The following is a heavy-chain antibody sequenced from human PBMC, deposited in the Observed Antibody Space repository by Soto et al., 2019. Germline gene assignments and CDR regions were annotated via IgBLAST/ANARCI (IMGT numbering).Heavy chain of an antibody. CDR3: ARGPHYFFLCGPYPPAESFQH. CDR1: GGSFSGYY. J-gene: IGHJ1*01. CDR2: INHSGST. V-gene: IGHV4-34*01. D-gene: IGHD3-3*01. Sequence: SETLSLTCAVYGGSFSGYYWSWIRQPPGKGLEWIGEINHSGSTNYNPSLKSRVTISVDTSKNQFSLKLSSVTAADTAVYYCARGPHYFFLCGPYPPAESFQHSGQGTLVTVSS.